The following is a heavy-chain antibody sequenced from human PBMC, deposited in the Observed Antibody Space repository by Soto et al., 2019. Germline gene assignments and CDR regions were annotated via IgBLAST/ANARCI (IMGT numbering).Heavy chain of an antibody. CDR1: GGSISSYY. CDR2: IYTSGST. J-gene: IGHJ5*02. CDR3: AREKEYSSSPRGRFDP. D-gene: IGHD6-13*01. V-gene: IGHV4-4*07. Sequence: PSETLSLTCTVSGGSISSYYWSWIRQPAGKGLGWVGRIYTSGSTNYNPSLKSRVTMSVDTSKNQFSLKLSSVTAADTAVYYCAREKEYSSSPRGRFDPWGQGTLVTVSS.